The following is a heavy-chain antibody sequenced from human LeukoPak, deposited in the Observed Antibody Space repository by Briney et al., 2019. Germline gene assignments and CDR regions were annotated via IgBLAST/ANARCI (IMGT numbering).Heavy chain of an antibody. J-gene: IGHJ5*02. CDR2: ISWNSGSI. CDR1: GFTFDDYA. Sequence: GGSLRLSCAASGFTFDDYAMHWVQQAPGKGLEWVSGISWNSGSIGYADSVKGRFTISRDNAKNSLYLQMNSLRAEDTAVYYCARGDTVFWFDPWGQGTLVTVSS. V-gene: IGHV3-9*01. D-gene: IGHD4-17*01. CDR3: ARGDTVFWFDP.